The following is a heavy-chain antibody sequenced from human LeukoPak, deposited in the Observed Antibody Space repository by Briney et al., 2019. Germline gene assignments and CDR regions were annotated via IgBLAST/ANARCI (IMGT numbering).Heavy chain of an antibody. CDR3: ARGLVGYSYGPFDY. CDR1: GGSISSYY. Sequence: SETLSLTCTVSGGSISSYYWSWIRQPPGKGLEWIGEINHSGSTNYNPSLKSRVTISVDTSKNQFSLKLSSVTAADTAVYYCARGLVGYSYGPFDYWGQGTLVTVSS. CDR2: INHSGST. J-gene: IGHJ4*02. D-gene: IGHD5-18*01. V-gene: IGHV4-34*01.